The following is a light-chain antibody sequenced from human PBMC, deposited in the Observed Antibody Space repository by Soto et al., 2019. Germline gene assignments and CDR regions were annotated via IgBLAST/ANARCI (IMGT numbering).Light chain of an antibody. J-gene: IGKJ2*01. CDR3: QQYTTSPPLYT. CDR2: AAS. Sequence: EIVLTQSPGTLSLSPGERATLSCRASQSVSSKYLAWYQQKSGQAPRVLIYAASHRATGIPDRFSGSGSGTDFTLTISRLEPEDFAVYYCQQYTTSPPLYTFGQGTKLELK. V-gene: IGKV3-20*01. CDR1: QSVSSKY.